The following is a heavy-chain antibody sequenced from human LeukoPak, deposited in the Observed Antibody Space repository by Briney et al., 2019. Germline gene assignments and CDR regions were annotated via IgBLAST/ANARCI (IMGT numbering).Heavy chain of an antibody. CDR3: ARDAGYGWYAG. CDR1: GFTFTSYW. Sequence: GGSLRLSCAASGFTFTSYWMRWVRQAPGKGLEWVANINQNGGEKYYVDSVKGRFTISRDNAKNSLYLQMNSLRAEDTAVYYCARDAGYGWYAGWGQGTLVTVSS. CDR2: INQNGGEK. D-gene: IGHD6-19*01. V-gene: IGHV3-7*01. J-gene: IGHJ4*02.